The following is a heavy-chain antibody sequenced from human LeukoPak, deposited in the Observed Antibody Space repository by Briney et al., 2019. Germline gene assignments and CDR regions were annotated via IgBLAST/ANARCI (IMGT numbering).Heavy chain of an antibody. CDR2: IIPILGIA. V-gene: IGHV1-69*04. J-gene: IGHJ4*02. D-gene: IGHD6-13*01. CDR3: AREDGGGRDGDRYNSSWYLDY. Sequence: SVKVSCKASGGTFSSYAISWVRQAPGQGLEWMGRIIPILGIANYAQKFQGRVTITADKSTSTAYMELSSLRSEGTAVYYCAREDGGGRDGDRYNSSWYLDYWGQGTLVTVSS. CDR1: GGTFSSYA.